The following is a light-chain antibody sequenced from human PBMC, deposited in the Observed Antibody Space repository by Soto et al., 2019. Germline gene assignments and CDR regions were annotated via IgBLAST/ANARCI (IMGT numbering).Light chain of an antibody. CDR2: DAS. CDR1: QNIRGNY. V-gene: IGKV3D-20*01. Sequence: EIVLTQSPATLSLSPGEIVTLSCGASQNIRGNYLAWYQQRPGLAPRLLIFDASTRATGVPDRFSGSGSGTDFTLTINGLEPEDSAVYYCQQSGSSPRTFGQGTKVEI. J-gene: IGKJ1*01. CDR3: QQSGSSPRT.